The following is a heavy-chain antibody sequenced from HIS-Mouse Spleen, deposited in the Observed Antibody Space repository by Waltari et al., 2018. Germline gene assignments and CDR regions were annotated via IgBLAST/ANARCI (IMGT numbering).Heavy chain of an antibody. CDR2: SYYSGST. J-gene: IGHJ2*01. Sequence: QLQLQESGPGLVKPSETLSLTCTVSGGSIISSSYYWGWIRQPPGKGLEWSGSSYYSGSTYYNPSRKSRVTISVDTSKNQFSLKLSSVTAADTAVYYCAREIPYSSSWYDWYFDLWGRGTLVTVSS. CDR1: GGSIISSSYY. V-gene: IGHV4-39*07. D-gene: IGHD6-13*01. CDR3: AREIPYSSSWYDWYFDL.